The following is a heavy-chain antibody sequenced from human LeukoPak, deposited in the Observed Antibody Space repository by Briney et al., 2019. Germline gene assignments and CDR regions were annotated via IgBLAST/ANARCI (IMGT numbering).Heavy chain of an antibody. CDR2: IYYSGST. CDR1: GGSISDINYY. V-gene: IGHV4-39*01. D-gene: IGHD3-10*01. Sequence: SETLSVTCTVSGGSISDINYYWGWIRQPPGKGLEWIASIYYSGSTYYNPSLKSRVTISVDTSKKQFSLKLSSVTAADTAVYYCARIDFCGSGNYYFDYWGQGTLVTVSS. CDR3: ARIDFCGSGNYYFDY. J-gene: IGHJ4*02.